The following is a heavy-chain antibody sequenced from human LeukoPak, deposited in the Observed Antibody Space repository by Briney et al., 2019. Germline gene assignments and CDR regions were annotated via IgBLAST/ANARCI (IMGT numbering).Heavy chain of an antibody. J-gene: IGHJ2*01. V-gene: IGHV4-39*07. Sequence: PSETLSLTCTVSGGSISSSSYYWGWIRQPPGKGLEWIGSIYYSGSTYYNPSLKSRVTISVETSKNQFSLNLTSVTAADTALYYCARGRRDGYNFYWYFDLWGRGTLVTVSS. D-gene: IGHD5-24*01. CDR2: IYYSGST. CDR3: ARGRRDGYNFYWYFDL. CDR1: GGSISSSSYY.